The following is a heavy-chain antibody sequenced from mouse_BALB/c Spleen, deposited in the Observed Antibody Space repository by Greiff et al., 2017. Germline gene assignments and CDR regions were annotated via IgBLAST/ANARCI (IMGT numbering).Heavy chain of an antibody. V-gene: IGHV5-12-1*01. Sequence: QLVESGGGLVKPGGSLKLSCAASGFAFSSYDMSWVRQTPEKRLEWVAYISSGGGSTYYPDTVKGRFTISRDNAKNTLYLQMSSLKSEDTAMYYCASPSYYGNYGYAMDYWGQGTSVTVSS. CDR3: ASPSYYGNYGYAMDY. J-gene: IGHJ4*01. D-gene: IGHD2-10*01. CDR2: ISSGGGST. CDR1: GFAFSSYD.